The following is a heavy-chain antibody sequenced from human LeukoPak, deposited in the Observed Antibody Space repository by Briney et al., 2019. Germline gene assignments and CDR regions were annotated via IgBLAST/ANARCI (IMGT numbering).Heavy chain of an antibody. Sequence: PSETLSLTCTVSGGSISTYYWIWIRQSPGKGPVWFGHIFYSETTNYNPSLKSRVTISVDTSKNQFSLKLSSVTAADTAVYYCARGYPEDCGGDCYLGLFDYWGQGTLVTVSS. D-gene: IGHD2-21*02. CDR1: GGSISTYY. V-gene: IGHV4-59*12. J-gene: IGHJ4*02. CDR3: ARGYPEDCGGDCYLGLFDY. CDR2: IFYSETT.